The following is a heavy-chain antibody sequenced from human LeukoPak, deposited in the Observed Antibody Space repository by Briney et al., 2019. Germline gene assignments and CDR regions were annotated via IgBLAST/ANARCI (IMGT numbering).Heavy chain of an antibody. CDR2: INHSGST. CDR1: GGSFSGYY. D-gene: IGHD3-10*01. Sequence: SPSETLSLTCAVYGGSFSGYYWSWIRQPPGKGLEWIGEINHSGSTNYNPSLKSRVTISVDTSKNQFSLKLSSVTAADTAVYYCARDLPFNYGSGSYYNTLDGMDVWGQGTTVTVSS. V-gene: IGHV4-34*01. CDR3: ARDLPFNYGSGSYYNTLDGMDV. J-gene: IGHJ6*02.